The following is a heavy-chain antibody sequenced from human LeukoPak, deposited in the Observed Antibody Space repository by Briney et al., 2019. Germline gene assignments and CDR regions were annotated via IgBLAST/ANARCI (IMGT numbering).Heavy chain of an antibody. CDR1: GFTFSSYN. D-gene: IGHD6-19*01. J-gene: IGHJ4*02. Sequence: PGGSLRLSCAASGFTFSSYNMNWVRQAPGKGLEWVSSISSSGTYIYYAASVRGRFTISRDNAKNSLYLQLNSLRAEDTALYYCAKVYSSGWYYLDYWGQGTLVTVSS. CDR3: AKVYSSGWYYLDY. V-gene: IGHV3-21*04. CDR2: ISSSGTYI.